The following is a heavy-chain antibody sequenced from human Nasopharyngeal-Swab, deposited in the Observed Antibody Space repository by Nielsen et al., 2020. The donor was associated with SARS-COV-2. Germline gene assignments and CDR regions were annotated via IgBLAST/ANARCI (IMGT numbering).Heavy chain of an antibody. CDR3: ARRLATALPKYWYFDL. Sequence: SETLSLTCAVYGGSFSGYYWSWIRQPPGKGLEWIGEINHSGSTNYNPSLKSRVTISVDTPKNQFSLKLSSVTAADTAVYYCARRLATALPKYWYFDLWGRGTLVTVSS. CDR1: GGSFSGYY. CDR2: INHSGST. J-gene: IGHJ2*01. D-gene: IGHD5-12*01. V-gene: IGHV4-34*01.